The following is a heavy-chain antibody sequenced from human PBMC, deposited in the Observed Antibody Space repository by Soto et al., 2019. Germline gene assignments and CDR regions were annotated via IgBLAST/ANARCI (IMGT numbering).Heavy chain of an antibody. J-gene: IGHJ4*02. Sequence: QVQLVESGGGVVQPGRSLRLSCAASGFTFSSYAMHWVRQAPGKGLEWVAVISYDGSNKYYADSVKGRFTISRDKSKNTLYLQMNSLRAEDTAVYYCARGPRGYDSSGYYYFDYWGQGTLVTVSS. CDR2: ISYDGSNK. CDR1: GFTFSSYA. CDR3: ARGPRGYDSSGYYYFDY. D-gene: IGHD3-22*01. V-gene: IGHV3-30-3*01.